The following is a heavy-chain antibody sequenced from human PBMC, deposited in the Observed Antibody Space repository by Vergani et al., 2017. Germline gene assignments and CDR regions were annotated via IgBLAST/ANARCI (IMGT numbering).Heavy chain of an antibody. D-gene: IGHD2-15*01. Sequence: QVQLQASGPGRVKPSQTLSLTCTMSGGSIRAGYYFWSWIRQPAGKGLEWLGHISASGNASHSPSLKTRVPMSVDTSKNQFSLTVTSVTAADTAIYFCARRSGGYYSGGKVHPLRTAFDVWGHGTVVTVSS. CDR3: ARRSGGYYSGGKVHPLRTAFDV. CDR2: ISASGNA. J-gene: IGHJ3*01. V-gene: IGHV4-61*02. CDR1: GGSIRAGYYF.